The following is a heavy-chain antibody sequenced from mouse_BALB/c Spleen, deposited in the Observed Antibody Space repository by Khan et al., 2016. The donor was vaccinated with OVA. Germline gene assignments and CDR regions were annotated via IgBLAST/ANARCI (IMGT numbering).Heavy chain of an antibody. CDR2: IYPGVGYI. J-gene: IGHJ1*01. CDR3: TRWATWFFDD. D-gene: IGHD3-1*01. CDR1: GYTFTNYW. Sequence: QVQLQQSGAELVRPGTSVKISCKASGYTFTNYWLGWVKQRPGHGLEWIGDIYPGVGYINYNEKFKGRAKLTVGTSSSTAYLHVSGLTSEDSAVYFRTRWATWFFDDWGAGTSVTVSS. V-gene: IGHV1-63*02.